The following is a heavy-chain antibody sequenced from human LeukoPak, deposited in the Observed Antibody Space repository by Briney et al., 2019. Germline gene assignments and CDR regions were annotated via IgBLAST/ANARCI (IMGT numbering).Heavy chain of an antibody. D-gene: IGHD1-1*01. Sequence: GGSLRLSCAASGFTFSNYAVSLVRQAPGKGLEWVAVISYDDTNKYYVDSVKGRFTISRDNSKNTLYLQMNSLRAEDTAVYYCAKSKTGTTNLFDYWGQGTLVTVSS. CDR1: GFTFSNYA. J-gene: IGHJ4*02. CDR2: ISYDDTNK. V-gene: IGHV3-30*14. CDR3: AKSKTGTTNLFDY.